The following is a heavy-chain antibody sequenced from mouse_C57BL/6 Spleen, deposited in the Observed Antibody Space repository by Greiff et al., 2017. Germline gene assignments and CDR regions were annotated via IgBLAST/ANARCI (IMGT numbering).Heavy chain of an antibody. V-gene: IGHV7-3*01. Sequence: EVQVVESGGGLVQPGGSLSLSCAASGFTFTDYYMSWVRQPPGKALEWLGFIRNKANGYTTEYSASVKGRFTISRDNSQSILYLQMNALRAEDSATYYCASSYDGYFDYWGQGTTLTVSS. J-gene: IGHJ2*01. D-gene: IGHD2-3*01. CDR3: ASSYDGYFDY. CDR1: GFTFTDYY. CDR2: IRNKANGYTT.